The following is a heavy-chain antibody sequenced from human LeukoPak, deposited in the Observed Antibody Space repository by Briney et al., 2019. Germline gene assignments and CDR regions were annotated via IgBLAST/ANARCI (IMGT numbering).Heavy chain of an antibody. Sequence: PGGSLRLSCVASGFTFTSYAMNWVRQAPGKGLEWVSVIYSGGSTYYADSVKGRFTISRDNSKNTLYLQMNSLRAEDTAVYYCARGYPEPIGFDYWGQGTLVTVSS. V-gene: IGHV3-66*01. CDR1: GFTFTSYA. D-gene: IGHD2-21*01. CDR3: ARGYPEPIGFDY. CDR2: IYSGGST. J-gene: IGHJ4*02.